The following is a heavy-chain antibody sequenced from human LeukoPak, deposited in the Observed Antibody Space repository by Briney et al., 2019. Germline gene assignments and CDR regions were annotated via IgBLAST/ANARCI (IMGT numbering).Heavy chain of an antibody. CDR2: IYYTGST. Sequence: SETLSLTCTVSGDSISTYYWTWIRQPPGKGLEWIAYIYYTGSTNYNPSLKSRVTISVDTSKNQFSLKLSSVTAADTAVYYCASYCGGDCYSRGDAFDFWGHGTMVTVSS. D-gene: IGHD2-21*02. CDR3: ASYCGGDCYSRGDAFDF. V-gene: IGHV4-59*12. J-gene: IGHJ3*01. CDR1: GDSISTYY.